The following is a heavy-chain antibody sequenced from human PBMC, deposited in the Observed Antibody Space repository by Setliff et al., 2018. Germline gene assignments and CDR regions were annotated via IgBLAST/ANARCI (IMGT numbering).Heavy chain of an antibody. CDR3: ARVAGRGRYWYFDL. CDR2: ISSSSSTI. CDR1: GFTFSSYS. Sequence: GSLRFSCAASGFTFSSYSINWVRQAPGKGLEWVSYISSSSSTIYYADSVKGRFTISRDNAKNSLYLRMNSLRAEDTAVYYCARVAGRGRYWYFDLWGRGTLVTVSS. V-gene: IGHV3-48*04. J-gene: IGHJ2*01.